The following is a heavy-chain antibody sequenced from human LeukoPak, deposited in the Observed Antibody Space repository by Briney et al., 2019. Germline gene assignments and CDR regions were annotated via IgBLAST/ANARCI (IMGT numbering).Heavy chain of an antibody. CDR2: ISSSSSYI. Sequence: PGGSLRLSCAASGFTFSSYSMNWVRQAPGRGLEWVSSISSSSSYIYYADSVKGRFTISRDNAKNSLYLQMNSLRAEDTAVYYCARDMYSSGSNYMDVWGKGTTVTISS. CDR3: ARDMYSSGSNYMDV. D-gene: IGHD6-19*01. V-gene: IGHV3-21*01. J-gene: IGHJ6*03. CDR1: GFTFSSYS.